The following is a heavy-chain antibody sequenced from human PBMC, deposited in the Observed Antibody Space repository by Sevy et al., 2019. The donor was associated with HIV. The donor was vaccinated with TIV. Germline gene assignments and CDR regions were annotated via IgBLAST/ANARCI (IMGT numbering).Heavy chain of an antibody. Sequence: GESLKISCKGSGYSFTSYWIGWVRQMPGKGLEWMGIIYPGDSETRYSPSFQGQVTISADKSISSAYLQWNSLKASDTAMYYCAGGITMIGGRVDYWGQGTLVTVSS. CDR3: AGGITMIGGRVDY. CDR1: GYSFTSYW. CDR2: IYPGDSET. J-gene: IGHJ4*02. V-gene: IGHV5-51*01. D-gene: IGHD3-22*01.